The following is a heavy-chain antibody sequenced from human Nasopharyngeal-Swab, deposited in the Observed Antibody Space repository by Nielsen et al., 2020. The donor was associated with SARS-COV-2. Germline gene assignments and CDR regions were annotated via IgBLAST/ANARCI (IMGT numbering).Heavy chain of an antibody. CDR3: TLTGYSSGWSVYYYYGMDV. CDR1: GFTFGDYA. D-gene: IGHD6-19*01. V-gene: IGHV3-49*04. CDR2: IRSKAYGGTT. J-gene: IGHJ6*02. Sequence: GGSLRLSCTASGFTFGDYAMSWVRPAPGKGLEWVGFIRSKAYGGTTEYAASVKGRFTISRDDSKSIAYLQMNSLKTEDTAVYYCTLTGYSSGWSVYYYYGMDVWGQGTTVTVSS.